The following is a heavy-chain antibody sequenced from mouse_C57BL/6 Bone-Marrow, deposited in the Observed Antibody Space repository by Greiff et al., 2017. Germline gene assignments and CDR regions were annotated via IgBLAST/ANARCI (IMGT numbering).Heavy chain of an antibody. J-gene: IGHJ1*03. D-gene: IGHD4-1*01. Sequence: EVQVVESGGDLVKPGGSLKLSCAASGFTFSSYGMSWVRPTPDKRLEWVATISSAGSYINYTDRVNGRFTISRDNAKNTLYLQMSSLMSEDTAMYYCARPPNWGDWYFDVWGTGTTVTVSS. CDR1: GFTFSSYG. CDR3: ARPPNWGDWYFDV. CDR2: ISSAGSYI. V-gene: IGHV5-6*01.